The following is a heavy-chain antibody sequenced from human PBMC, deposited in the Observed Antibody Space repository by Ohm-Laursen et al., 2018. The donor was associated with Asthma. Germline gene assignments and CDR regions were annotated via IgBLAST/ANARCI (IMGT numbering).Heavy chain of an antibody. Sequence: TLSLTWSVSGASISSGGLYWTRIRQHPGKGLEWIGYIYSSGSTNYNPSLKSRVAMSLDTSKNQFSLRLSSVIAADTAVYYCAKSSRPFYFDSWGQGTLVTVSS. CDR3: AKSSRPFYFDS. CDR2: IYSSGST. V-gene: IGHV4-31*02. CDR1: GASISSGGLY. D-gene: IGHD6-6*01. J-gene: IGHJ4*02.